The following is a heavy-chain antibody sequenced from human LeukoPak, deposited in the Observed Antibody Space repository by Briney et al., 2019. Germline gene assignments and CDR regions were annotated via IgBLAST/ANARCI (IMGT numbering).Heavy chain of an antibody. D-gene: IGHD1-26*01. J-gene: IGHJ4*02. CDR3: ARDIYAGGSYSPANDY. CDR2: ISAYNGNT. CDR1: GYTFTDYY. Sequence: PVASVKVSCKASGYTFTDYYLHWVRQAPGQGLEWMGWISAYNGNTNYAQKLQGRVTMTTDTSTSTAYMELRSLRSDDTAVYYCARDIYAGGSYSPANDYWGQGTLVTVSS. V-gene: IGHV1-18*04.